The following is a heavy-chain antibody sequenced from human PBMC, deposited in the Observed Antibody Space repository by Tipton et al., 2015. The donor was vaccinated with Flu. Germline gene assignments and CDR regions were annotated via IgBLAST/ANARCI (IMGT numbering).Heavy chain of an antibody. D-gene: IGHD3-16*01. CDR3: ARDLKPMSTFGGGAKYYGMDV. J-gene: IGHJ6*02. CDR2: IYHSGKT. V-gene: IGHV4-39*07. CDR1: GGSISSNNYF. Sequence: TLSLTCSVSGGSISSNNYFWGWIRQPPGKGLEWIGSIYHSGKTYYNPSLKSRVTISVDTSKNQFSLKLRSVTAADTAAYYCARDLKPMSTFGGGAKYYGMDVWGQGTTVTVPS.